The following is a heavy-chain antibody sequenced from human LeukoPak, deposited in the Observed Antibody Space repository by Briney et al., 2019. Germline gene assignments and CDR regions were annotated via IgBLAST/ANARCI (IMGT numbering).Heavy chain of an antibody. CDR3: VIEGYSSGGSCYEDY. CDR1: GFTYSRHA. D-gene: IGHD2-15*01. J-gene: IGHJ4*02. V-gene: IGHV3-64D*09. CDR2: ISSNGGST. Sequence: GRSLRLSCAASGFTYSRHAMLWLGQAPGKGLEYVSAISSNGGSTYYADSVKGRFTISRDNSKNTLYLQMSSLRAEDTAVYYCVIEGYSSGGSCYEDYWGQGTLVTVSS.